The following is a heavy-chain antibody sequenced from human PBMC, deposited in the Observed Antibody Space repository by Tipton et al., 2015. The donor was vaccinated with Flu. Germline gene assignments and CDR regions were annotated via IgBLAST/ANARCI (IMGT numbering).Heavy chain of an antibody. Sequence: TLSLTCTVSGGSISSYYWSWIRQPAGKGLEWIGRIYTSGSTNYNPSLKSRVTMSVHTSKNQFSLKLSSVTAADTAVYYCARDSHPTVTEGMDVWGQGTTVTVSS. V-gene: IGHV4-4*07. J-gene: IGHJ6*02. D-gene: IGHD4-17*01. CDR1: GGSISSYY. CDR3: ARDSHPTVTEGMDV. CDR2: IYTSGST.